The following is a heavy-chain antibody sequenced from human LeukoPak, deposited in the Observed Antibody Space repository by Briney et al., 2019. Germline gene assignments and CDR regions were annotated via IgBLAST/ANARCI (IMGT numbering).Heavy chain of an antibody. CDR2: ISTSSRYI. D-gene: IGHD2-2*01. Sequence: GGSLRLSCAASGFTLSNYDMNWVRQAPGKGLEWVSSISTSSRYIYYKDSVRGRFTISRDDAKNSLYLETNSLRAEDTAVYYCARADCSSSTCYLRRSWFDPWGQGTLVTVSS. J-gene: IGHJ5*02. V-gene: IGHV3-21*01. CDR1: GFTLSNYD. CDR3: ARADCSSSTCYLRRSWFDP.